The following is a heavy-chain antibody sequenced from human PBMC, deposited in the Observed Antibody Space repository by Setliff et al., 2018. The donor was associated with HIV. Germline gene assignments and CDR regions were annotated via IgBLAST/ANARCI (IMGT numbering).Heavy chain of an antibody. J-gene: IGHJ5*02. D-gene: IGHD3-10*01. CDR2: IAYSGTTMYT. V-gene: IGHV4-39*07. CDR1: GGSFIGSSFQ. Sequence: PSETLSLTCTVSGGSFIGSSFQSTWIRQTPGKGLEWIADIAYSGTTMYTNYNPSLESRVIISEDTSRDQFFLKLTSVTADDTGIYYCARSIHGGGSEPFDTWGQGILVTVSS. CDR3: ARSIHGGGSEPFDT.